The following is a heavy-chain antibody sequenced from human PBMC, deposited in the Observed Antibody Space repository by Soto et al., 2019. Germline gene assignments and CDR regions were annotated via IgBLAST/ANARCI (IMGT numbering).Heavy chain of an antibody. CDR3: ARGGSYYAH. Sequence: QVQLVQSGAEVKQPGASVRVSCKASGHTHTIYFIHWLRQAPGQGLEWMGWINSVSGGANYAPRCQGSVALTRDRSSATAFMELSRLRSDDTAVYYCARGGSYYAHWGQGTLVTVSS. CDR1: GHTHTIYF. V-gene: IGHV1-2*02. D-gene: IGHD1-26*01. CDR2: INSVSGGA. J-gene: IGHJ4*02.